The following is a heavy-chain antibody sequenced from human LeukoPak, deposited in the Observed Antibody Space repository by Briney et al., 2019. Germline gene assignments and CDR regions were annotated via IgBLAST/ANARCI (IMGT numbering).Heavy chain of an antibody. D-gene: IGHD5-12*01. J-gene: IGHJ4*02. Sequence: GGSLTLSCAASGFPFSSYGMHWVRQAPGKGLEWVAVISYEGSNKYYADSVKGRFTISRDNSKNTLYLQMNSLRAEDTGVYYCAKVHSGYDYHPADYWGQGTLVTVSS. V-gene: IGHV3-30*18. CDR1: GFPFSSYG. CDR2: ISYEGSNK. CDR3: AKVHSGYDYHPADY.